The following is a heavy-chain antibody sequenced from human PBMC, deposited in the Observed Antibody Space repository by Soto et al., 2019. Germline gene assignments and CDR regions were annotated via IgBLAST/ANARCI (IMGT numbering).Heavy chain of an antibody. CDR2: IKQNGTEK. V-gene: IGHV3-7*01. J-gene: IGHJ6*02. CDR3: AREKWPQFYFYYGLDV. CDR1: GFSFSSYW. Sequence: EVPLVESGGGLVQPGGSLRLSCLTSGFSFSSYWMSWVRQAPGKGLEWVANIKQNGTEKFYVDSVKGRFTISRDNAKNSLYLEMNSLRAEDTAVYYCAREKWPQFYFYYGLDVWGQGTTVTVSS. D-gene: IGHD2-8*01.